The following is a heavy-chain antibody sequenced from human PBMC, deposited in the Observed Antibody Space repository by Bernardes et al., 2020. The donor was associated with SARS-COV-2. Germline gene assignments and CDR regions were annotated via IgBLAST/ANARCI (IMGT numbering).Heavy chain of an antibody. J-gene: IGHJ5*02. D-gene: IGHD3-10*01. CDR3: ATGASLVRTNWFDP. CDR1: GYTLTELS. V-gene: IGHV1-24*01. Sequence: ASEKVSCKVSGYTLTELSMHWVRQDPGKGLEWMGGFDPEDGETIYAQKFQGRVTMTEDTSTDTAYMELSSLRSEDTAVYYCATGASLVRTNWFDPWGQGTLVTVSS. CDR2: FDPEDGET.